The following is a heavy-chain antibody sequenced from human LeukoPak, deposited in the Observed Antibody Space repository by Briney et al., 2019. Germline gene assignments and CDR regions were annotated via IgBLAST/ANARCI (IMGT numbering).Heavy chain of an antibody. CDR1: GCTVSSNY. CDR3: ARGLDSSSSFTY. Sequence: GGSLRLSCAASGCTVSSNYMSWVRQAPGKGLEWVSVIYSGGSTYYADSVKGRFTISRDDSKNTLYLQMNSLRAEDTAVYYCARGLDSSSSFTYWGQGTLVTVSS. J-gene: IGHJ4*02. D-gene: IGHD6-6*01. V-gene: IGHV3-66*01. CDR2: IYSGGST.